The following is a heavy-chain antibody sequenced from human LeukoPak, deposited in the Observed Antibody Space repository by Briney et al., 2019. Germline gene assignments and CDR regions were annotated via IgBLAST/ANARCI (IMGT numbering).Heavy chain of an antibody. D-gene: IGHD4-11*01. V-gene: IGHV3-21*01. Sequence: GGSLRLSCAASGFTFSNSAMNWVRQAPGKGLEWVSSISSSSSYAYYADSVKGRFTISRDNAKNSLHLQMNSLRAEDTALYYCARGKYTVLTAIDAFDIWGQGTMVSVST. CDR1: GFTFSNSA. CDR2: ISSSSSYA. CDR3: ARGKYTVLTAIDAFDI. J-gene: IGHJ3*02.